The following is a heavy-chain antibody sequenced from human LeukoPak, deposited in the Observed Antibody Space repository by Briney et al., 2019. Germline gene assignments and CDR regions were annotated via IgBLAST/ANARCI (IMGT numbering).Heavy chain of an antibody. J-gene: IGHJ6*02. Sequence: ASVTVSCTASGGTFSSYAISWVRQAPGQGLEWMGGIIPIFGTANYAQKFQGRDTITADESTSTAYMELSSLRSEDTAVYYCARVVGCSSTSCYPPLSYYYYYGMDVWGQGTTVTVSS. CDR1: GGTFSSYA. CDR2: IIPIFGTA. V-gene: IGHV1-69*01. D-gene: IGHD2-2*01. CDR3: ARVVGCSSTSCYPPLSYYYYYGMDV.